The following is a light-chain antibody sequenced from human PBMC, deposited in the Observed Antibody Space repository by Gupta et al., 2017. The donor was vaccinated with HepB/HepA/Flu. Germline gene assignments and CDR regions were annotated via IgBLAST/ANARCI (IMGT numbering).Light chain of an antibody. J-gene: IGKJ3*01. V-gene: IGKV3-20*01. CDR1: QSVSSSY. CDR2: GAS. CDR3: QQYGSSPPFT. Sequence: EIVLTQSPGTLSLSPGERATLSCRASQSVSSSYLAWYQQKPGQAPRLVIYGASSRATGIPDRFSGSGSGTDFTLPISRLEPEDFAVYYCQQYGSSPPFTFGPGTKVDIK.